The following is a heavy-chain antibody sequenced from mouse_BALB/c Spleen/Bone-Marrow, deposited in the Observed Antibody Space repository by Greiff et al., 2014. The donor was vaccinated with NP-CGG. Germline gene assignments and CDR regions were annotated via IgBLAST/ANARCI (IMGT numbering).Heavy chain of an antibody. V-gene: IGHV1-54*01. Sequence: QVQLQQSGAELVRPGTSVKVSCKASGYAFTNYLIEWVKQRPGQGLEWIGMINPGSGGTNYNEQFKGKATLTADKSSSTAYMQLSSLTSDDSAVYFCARRDGSYFDYWGQGTTLTVSS. CDR3: ARRDGSYFDY. D-gene: IGHD3-3*01. J-gene: IGHJ2*01. CDR1: GYAFTNYL. CDR2: INPGSGGT.